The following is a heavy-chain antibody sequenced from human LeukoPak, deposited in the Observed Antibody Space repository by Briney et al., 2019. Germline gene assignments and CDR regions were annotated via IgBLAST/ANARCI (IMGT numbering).Heavy chain of an antibody. J-gene: IGHJ6*03. V-gene: IGHV4-4*07. CDR1: GGSISSYY. Sequence: SETLSLTCTVSGGSISSYYWSWLRQPAGKGLEWLGRIYISGSGSTNYNPSLKRRVTMSVDTSKNQFSLKLSSVTAADTAVYYCARDKRVAVAGTYIYYYYMDVWGNGTTVTISS. CDR3: ARDKRVAVAGTYIYYYYMDV. CDR2: IYISGSGST. D-gene: IGHD6-19*01.